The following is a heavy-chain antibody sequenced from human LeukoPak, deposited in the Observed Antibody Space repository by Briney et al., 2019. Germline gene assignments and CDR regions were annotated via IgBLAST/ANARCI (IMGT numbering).Heavy chain of an antibody. D-gene: IGHD1-26*01. CDR2: IYYSGST. J-gene: IGHJ4*02. V-gene: IGHV4-59*01. Sequence: KPSETLSLTCTVSGGSISSYYWSWIRQPPGKGLEWIGYIYYSGSTYYNPSLKSRVTISVDTSRNQFSLKLSSVTAADTAVYYCAREYSGSYNYWGQGTLVTVSS. CDR3: AREYSGSYNY. CDR1: GGSISSYY.